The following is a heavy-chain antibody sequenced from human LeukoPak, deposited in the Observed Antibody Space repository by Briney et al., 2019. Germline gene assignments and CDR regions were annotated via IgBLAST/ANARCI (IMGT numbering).Heavy chain of an antibody. D-gene: IGHD3-22*01. CDR1: GYTFTSYY. V-gene: IGHV1-2*02. CDR2: VIPTSGGT. Sequence: ASVKVSCKASGYTFTSYYMHWVRQAPGQGLEWMGWVIPTSGGTNYAQKFQGRVTMTRDTSISTAYMELSRLRSDDTAVYYCARVYYYYDSSGILTLYFDYWGQGTLVTVSS. J-gene: IGHJ4*02. CDR3: ARVYYYYDSSGILTLYFDY.